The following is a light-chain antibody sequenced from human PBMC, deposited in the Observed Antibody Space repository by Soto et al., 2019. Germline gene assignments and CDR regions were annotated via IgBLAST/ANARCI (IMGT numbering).Light chain of an antibody. CDR3: RTWDANVQSVI. V-gene: IGLV1-51*01. J-gene: IGLJ2*01. Sequence: QSVLTQPPSVSAAPGQKVTISCSGTTSNIGSNDVCWYQQVPGTAPKLLIYDNGKRPSGIPGRFSGSKSGTSATLGITGLQTGDEADYYCRTWDANVQSVIFGRGTKLTVL. CDR1: TSNIGSND. CDR2: DNG.